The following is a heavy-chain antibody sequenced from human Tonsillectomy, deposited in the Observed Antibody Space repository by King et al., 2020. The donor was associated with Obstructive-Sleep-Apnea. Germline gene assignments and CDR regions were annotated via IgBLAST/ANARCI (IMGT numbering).Heavy chain of an antibody. V-gene: IGHV4-31*03. D-gene: IGHD6-19*01. Sequence: QLQESGPGLVKPSQTLSLTCTVSGGSISSGGYYWSWIRQHPGKGLEWIGYIYYSGSTYYNPSLKSRFTISVDTSKNQFSLKLSSVTAADTAVYYCAREGTRIAVAGTEAFDIWGQGTMVTVSS. CDR2: IYYSGST. J-gene: IGHJ3*02. CDR1: GGSISSGGYY. CDR3: AREGTRIAVAGTEAFDI.